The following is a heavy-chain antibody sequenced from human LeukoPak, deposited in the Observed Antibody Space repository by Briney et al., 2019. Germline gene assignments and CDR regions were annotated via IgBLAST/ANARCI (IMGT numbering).Heavy chain of an antibody. CDR3: ARSGYSSSQNWFDP. CDR1: GGTFSSYA. D-gene: IGHD6-13*01. J-gene: IGHJ5*02. V-gene: IGHV1-69*01. Sequence: GSSVKVSCKASGGTFSSYAISGVRQAPGQGLEWMGGIIPIFGTANYAQKFQGRVTITADESTSTAYMELSSLRSEDTAVYYCARSGYSSSQNWFDPWGQGTLVTVSS. CDR2: IIPIFGTA.